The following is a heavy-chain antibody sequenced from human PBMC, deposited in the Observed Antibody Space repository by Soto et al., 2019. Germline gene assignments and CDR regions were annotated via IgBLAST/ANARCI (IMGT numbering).Heavy chain of an antibody. CDR2: IYYSGST. D-gene: IGHD5-12*01. Sequence: PSETLSLNCTVSGGSISSYYWSWIRQPPGKGLEWIGYIYYSGSTNYNPSLKSRVTIAVDTSTNQFSLKLSSVTAADTAVYYCASMGTGLRKLDYWGQGTLVTVSS. J-gene: IGHJ4*02. V-gene: IGHV4-59*01. CDR1: GGSISSYY. CDR3: ASMGTGLRKLDY.